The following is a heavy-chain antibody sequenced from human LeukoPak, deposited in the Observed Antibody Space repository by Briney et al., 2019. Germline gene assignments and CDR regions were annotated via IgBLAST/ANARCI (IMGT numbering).Heavy chain of an antibody. CDR3: AKVQSYYGILTGDPFDY. Sequence: GGSLRLSCAASGFTFNSHGMHWVRQGPGKGRGWVAFIVYDGGYKYYADSVKGRFTISRDNSKNTLFLQMNSLRTEDTAVYYCAKVQSYYGILTGDPFDYGGQGTLVTVSS. CDR1: GFTFNSHG. J-gene: IGHJ4*02. CDR2: IVYDGGYK. V-gene: IGHV3-30*02. D-gene: IGHD3-9*01.